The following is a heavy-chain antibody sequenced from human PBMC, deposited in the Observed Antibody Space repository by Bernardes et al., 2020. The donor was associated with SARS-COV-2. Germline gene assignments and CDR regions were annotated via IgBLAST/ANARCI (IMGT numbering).Heavy chain of an antibody. CDR2: IKQDGSEK. CDR1: GFTFSSYW. V-gene: IGHV3-7*01. Sequence: GGSLRLSRAASGFTFSSYWMSWVRQAPGKGLEWVANIKQDGSEKYYVDSVKGRFTISRDNAKNSLYLQMNSLRAEDTAVYYCARDWGVSGSYYGDDAFDIWGQGTMVTVSS. D-gene: IGHD1-26*01. J-gene: IGHJ3*02. CDR3: ARDWGVSGSYYGDDAFDI.